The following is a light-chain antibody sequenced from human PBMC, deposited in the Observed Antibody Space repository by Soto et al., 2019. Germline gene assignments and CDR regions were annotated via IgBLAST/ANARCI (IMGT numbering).Light chain of an antibody. V-gene: IGLV2-11*01. CDR3: CSYAGSYTLV. Sequence: QSALTQLASVSGSPGQSITIPCAGTSSDVGAYNYVSWYQQLPGKAPKLMIYDVSKRPSGVPDRFSGSKSGNTASLTISGLQAEDEADYYCCSYAGSYTLVVGGGTKVTVL. CDR1: SSDVGAYNY. J-gene: IGLJ3*02. CDR2: DVS.